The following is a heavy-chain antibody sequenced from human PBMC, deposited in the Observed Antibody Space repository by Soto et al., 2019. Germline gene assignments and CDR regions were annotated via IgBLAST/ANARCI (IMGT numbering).Heavy chain of an antibody. CDR3: AALTLGYCSGGSCPITDY. V-gene: IGHV1-46*01. CDR1: GYTLTSYY. CDR2: INPSGGST. Sequence: ASVKGACKASGYTLTSYYVGWVRQAPGQGLEWMGIINPSGGSTSYAQKFQDRVTITRDTSTSTAYMELSSLRSGDTAVYYCAALTLGYCSGGSCPITDYWGQGTLVTVSS. D-gene: IGHD2-15*01. J-gene: IGHJ4*02.